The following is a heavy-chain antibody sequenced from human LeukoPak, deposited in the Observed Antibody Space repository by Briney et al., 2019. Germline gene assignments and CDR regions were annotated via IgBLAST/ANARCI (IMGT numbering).Heavy chain of an antibody. D-gene: IGHD1-26*01. CDR1: GFTFDDYA. V-gene: IGHV3-9*01. CDR3: AKDKGAAHTYYYMDV. J-gene: IGHJ6*03. Sequence: GRSLRLSCAASGFTFDDYAMHWVRQAPGRGLEWVSGISWNSGSIGYADSVKGRFTISRDNAKNSLYLQMNSLRAEDTALYYCAKDKGAAHTYYYMDVWGKGTTVTVSS. CDR2: ISWNSGSI.